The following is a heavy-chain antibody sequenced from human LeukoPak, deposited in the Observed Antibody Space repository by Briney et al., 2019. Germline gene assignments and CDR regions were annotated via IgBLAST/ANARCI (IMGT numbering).Heavy chain of an antibody. CDR2: IDSSGGVT. V-gene: IGHV3-23*05. CDR3: VRGGESMWS. J-gene: IGHJ5*02. Sequence: GGSLRLSCTASGFIFSSYAMTWVRQAPGKGLEWVSGIDSSGGVTYYSESVRGRFTISRDDAKNTLYLQMNSLRAEDTAVYYCVRGGESMWSWGQGTLVTVSS. CDR1: GFIFSSYA. D-gene: IGHD2-21*01.